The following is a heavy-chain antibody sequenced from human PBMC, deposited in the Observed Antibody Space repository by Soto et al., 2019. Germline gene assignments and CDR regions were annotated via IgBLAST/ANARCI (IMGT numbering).Heavy chain of an antibody. D-gene: IGHD1-26*01. Sequence: EVLLLESGGGFVQPGGSLRLSCAASGFTFSSYGMSWVRQAPGKGLEWVSSINNSGSRTYHADSVKGRFTISRDNSKNTLYLQMNSLRAEDTAVYYCAKARTDQSGTYFPFDYWGQGTLVTVSS. J-gene: IGHJ4*02. CDR3: AKARTDQSGTYFPFDY. CDR2: INNSGSRT. V-gene: IGHV3-23*01. CDR1: GFTFSSYG.